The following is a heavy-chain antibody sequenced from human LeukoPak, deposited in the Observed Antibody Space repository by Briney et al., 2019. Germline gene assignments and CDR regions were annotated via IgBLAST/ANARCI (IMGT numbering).Heavy chain of an antibody. CDR1: GFTFSSYA. D-gene: IGHD6-19*01. CDR2: ISSSSSYI. Sequence: GGSLRLSCAGSGFTFSSYAMSWVRQAPGKGLEWVSAISSSSSYIYYADSVKGRFTISRDNAKNSLYLQMNSLRAEDTAVYYCASNLEGIAVAGTSEYFQHWGQGTLVTVSS. V-gene: IGHV3-21*01. CDR3: ASNLEGIAVAGTSEYFQH. J-gene: IGHJ1*01.